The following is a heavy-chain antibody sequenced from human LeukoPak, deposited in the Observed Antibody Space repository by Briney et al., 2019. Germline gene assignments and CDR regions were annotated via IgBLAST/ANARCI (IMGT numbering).Heavy chain of an antibody. CDR3: AKDWDYYDSSGYLAPASDAFDI. CDR1: GYTFPHHG. Sequence: GGSLRLSCAASGYTFPHHGIHWIRQAPGAGLEWVAVFWADGTKQNYAASVKGRFTVSRDISKNTVYLQMNSLRVEDTAVYYCAKDWDYYDSSGYLAPASDAFDIWGQGTMVTVSS. D-gene: IGHD3-22*01. CDR2: FWADGTKQ. V-gene: IGHV3-33*06. J-gene: IGHJ3*02.